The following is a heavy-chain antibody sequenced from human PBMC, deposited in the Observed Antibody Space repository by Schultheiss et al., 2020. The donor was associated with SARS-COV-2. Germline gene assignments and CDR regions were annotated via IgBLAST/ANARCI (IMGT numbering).Heavy chain of an antibody. J-gene: IGHJ6*02. CDR3: ARDGDYYHGLDV. V-gene: IGHV4-31*03. CDR2: IYYSGST. CDR1: GGSISSGGYY. D-gene: IGHD4-17*01. Sequence: LRLSCTVSGGSISSGGYYWSWIRQHPGKGLEWIGYIYYSGSTYYNPSLKSRVTISVDTSKNQFSLKLSSVTAADTAVYYCARDGDYYHGLDVWGQGTTVTVSS.